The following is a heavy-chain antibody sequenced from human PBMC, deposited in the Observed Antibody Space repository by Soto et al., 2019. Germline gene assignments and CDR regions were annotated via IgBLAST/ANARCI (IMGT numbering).Heavy chain of an antibody. D-gene: IGHD6-13*01. V-gene: IGHV1-69*13. J-gene: IGHJ4*02. CDR3: ARTYSSSWYYFDY. CDR1: GGSFSSYA. CDR2: IIPIFGTA. Sequence: GASVKLSCKACGGSFSSYAISWVRQAPGQGLEWMGGIIPIFGTANYAQKFQGRVTITADESTSTAYMELGSLRSEDTAVYYCARTYSSSWYYFDYWGQGTLVTVSS.